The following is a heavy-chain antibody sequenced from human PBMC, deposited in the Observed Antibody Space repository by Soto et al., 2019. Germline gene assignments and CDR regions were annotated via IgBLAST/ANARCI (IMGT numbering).Heavy chain of an antibody. CDR3: ARDSLRPTDAFDI. Sequence: SETLSLTCTVSGGSISSGGYYWSWIRQHPGKGLEWMGYIYYSGSTYYNPSLKSRLTMSVDTSKNQFSLKLSSVTAADTAVYFCARDSLRPTDAFDIWGQGTMVTVSS. V-gene: IGHV4-31*03. D-gene: IGHD6-6*01. CDR1: GGSISSGGYY. CDR2: IYYSGST. J-gene: IGHJ3*02.